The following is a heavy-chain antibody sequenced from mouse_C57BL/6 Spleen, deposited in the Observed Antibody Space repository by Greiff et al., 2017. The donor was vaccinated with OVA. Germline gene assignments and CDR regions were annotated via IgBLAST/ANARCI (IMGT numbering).Heavy chain of an antibody. CDR3: ARGGATMVTREYYFDY. D-gene: IGHD2-2*01. CDR1: GYTFTSYW. J-gene: IGHJ2*01. Sequence: VQLQQPGAELVKPGASVKMSCKASGYTFTSYWITWVKQRPGQGLEWIGDIYPGSGSTNYNEKFKSKATLTVDTSSSTAYMQLSSLTSEDSAVYYCARGGATMVTREYYFDYWGQGTTLTVSS. CDR2: IYPGSGST. V-gene: IGHV1-55*01.